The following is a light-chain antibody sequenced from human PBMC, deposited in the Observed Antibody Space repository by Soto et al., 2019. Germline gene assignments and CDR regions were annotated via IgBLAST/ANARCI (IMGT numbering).Light chain of an antibody. Sequence: QSALTQPASVSGSPGQSITISCTGISSDVGSYNLVSWHQQHPGKAPKLIIYEGSKRPSGVSNRFSGSRSGNTASLTISGLQAKDEADYYCCSYATVSIVFGGGTKVTVL. CDR2: EGS. J-gene: IGLJ2*01. CDR1: SSDVGSYNL. V-gene: IGLV2-23*01. CDR3: CSYATVSIV.